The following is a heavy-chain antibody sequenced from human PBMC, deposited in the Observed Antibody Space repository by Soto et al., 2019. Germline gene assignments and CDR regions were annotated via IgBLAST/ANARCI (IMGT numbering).Heavy chain of an antibody. J-gene: IGHJ5*02. Sequence: ASVKVSCKASGYTFTSYDINWVRQATGQGLEWMGWMNPNSGNTGYAQKFQGRVTMTRNTSISTAYMELSSLRSEDTAVYYCARGRFLEWFPNWFDPWGQGTLVTVSS. D-gene: IGHD3-3*01. CDR1: GYTFTSYD. CDR3: ARGRFLEWFPNWFDP. CDR2: MNPNSGNT. V-gene: IGHV1-8*01.